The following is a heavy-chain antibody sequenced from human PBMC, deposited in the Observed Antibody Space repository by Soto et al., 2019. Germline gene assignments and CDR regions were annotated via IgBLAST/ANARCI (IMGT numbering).Heavy chain of an antibody. CDR2: IWYDGTIK. V-gene: IGHV3-33*01. CDR3: ARGMRRWELLVH. J-gene: IGHJ4*02. CDR1: GFTFTNHA. Sequence: QVQLVESGGGVVQPGKSLRLSCAASGFTFTNHAMHWVRQAPGKGLEWVAAIWYDGTIKYYADSVKGRLTISRDNSKNTLYLQMNSLRAEDTAIYYCARGMRRWELLVHWGQGTPVTVSS. D-gene: IGHD1-26*01.